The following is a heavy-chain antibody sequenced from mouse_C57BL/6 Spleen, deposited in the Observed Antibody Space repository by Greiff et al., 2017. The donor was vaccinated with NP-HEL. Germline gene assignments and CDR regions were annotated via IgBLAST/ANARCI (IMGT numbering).Heavy chain of an antibody. J-gene: IGHJ2*01. D-gene: IGHD4-1*01. CDR3: ARGNWADY. CDR2: IDPSDSYT. Sequence: VQLQQPGAELVRPGTSVKLSCKASGYTFTSYWMHWVKQRPGQGLEWIGVIDPSDSYTNYNQKFKGKATLTVDTSSSTAYMQLSSLTSEDSAVYYCARGNWADYWGQGTTLTVSS. CDR1: GYTFTSYW. V-gene: IGHV1-59*01.